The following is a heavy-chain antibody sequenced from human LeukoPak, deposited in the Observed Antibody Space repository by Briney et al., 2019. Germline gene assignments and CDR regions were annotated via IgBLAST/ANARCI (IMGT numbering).Heavy chain of an antibody. V-gene: IGHV3-11*04. CDR3: ARVRGPLLTYPDDAFDI. J-gene: IGHJ3*02. CDR2: ISSSGSTI. Sequence: GGYLRLSCAASGFTFSDYYMSWIRQAPGKGLEWVSYISSSGSTIYYADSAKGRFTISRDNTKNSLYLQMNSLRAEDTAVYYCARVRGPLLTYPDDAFDIWGQGAMVTVSS. CDR1: GFTFSDYY. D-gene: IGHD3-9*01.